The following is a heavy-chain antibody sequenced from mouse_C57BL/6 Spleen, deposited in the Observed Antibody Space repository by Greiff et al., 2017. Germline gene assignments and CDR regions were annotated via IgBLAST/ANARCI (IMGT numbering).Heavy chain of an antibody. Sequence: VQLQQSGPELVKPGASGKISCKASGYAFSSSWMNWVKQRPGKGLEWIGRIYPGDGDTNYNGKFKGKATLTADKSSSTAYMQLSSLTSEDSAVYFCARNYYDYAFDYWGQGTTLTVSS. J-gene: IGHJ2*01. CDR1: GYAFSSSW. D-gene: IGHD2-4*01. CDR2: IYPGDGDT. V-gene: IGHV1-82*01. CDR3: ARNYYDYAFDY.